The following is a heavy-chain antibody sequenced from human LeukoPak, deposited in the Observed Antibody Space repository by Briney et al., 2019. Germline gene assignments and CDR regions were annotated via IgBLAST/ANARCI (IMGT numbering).Heavy chain of an antibody. CDR3: ARQIYSYGYFDY. J-gene: IGHJ4*02. CDR1: GGSISSYY. CDR2: TYYSGST. V-gene: IGHV4-59*08. D-gene: IGHD5-18*01. Sequence: PSETLSLTCTVSGGSISSYYWSWIRQPPGKGLEWIGCTYYSGSTNYNPSLKSRVTISVDTSKNQFSLKLSSVTAADTAVYYCARQIYSYGYFDYWGQGTLVTVSS.